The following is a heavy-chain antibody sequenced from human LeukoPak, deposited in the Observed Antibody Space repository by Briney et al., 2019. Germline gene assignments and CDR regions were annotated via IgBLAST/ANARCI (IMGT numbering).Heavy chain of an antibody. V-gene: IGHV3-21*01. CDR2: ISSSSSYI. D-gene: IGHD3-10*01. CDR1: GFTFSSYS. Sequence: GGSLRLSCAASGFTFSSYSMNWVRQAPGKGLEWVSSISSSSSYIYYADSVKGRFTIPRDNAKNSLYLQMNSLRAEDTAVYYCARNYYGSGSYGNWGQGTLVTVSS. CDR3: ARNYYGSGSYGN. J-gene: IGHJ4*02.